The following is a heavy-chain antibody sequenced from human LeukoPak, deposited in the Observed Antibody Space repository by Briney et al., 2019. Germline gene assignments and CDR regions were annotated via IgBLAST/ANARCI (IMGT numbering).Heavy chain of an antibody. CDR2: FDPEDGET. Sequence: ASVKVSCKVSGYTLTELSMHWVRQAPGKGLEWMGGFDPEDGETIYAQKFQGRVTMTEDTSTHTAYMELSSLRSEDTAVYYCARDSLTYYYDSSGYPGYWGQGTLVTVSS. CDR3: ARDSLTYYYDSSGYPGY. CDR1: GYTLTELS. J-gene: IGHJ4*02. V-gene: IGHV1-24*01. D-gene: IGHD3-22*01.